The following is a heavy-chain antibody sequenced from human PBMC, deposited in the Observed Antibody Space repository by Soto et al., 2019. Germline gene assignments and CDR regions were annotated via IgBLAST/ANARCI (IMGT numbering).Heavy chain of an antibody. V-gene: IGHV4-59*08. J-gene: IGHJ6*02. Sequence: QVQLQESGPGPVKPSETLSLTCTVSDDSSSSYKWSWIRQPPGRRLEWIGYIDSSGGTSYNPSLQSRVTISVDTSTKQFSLKLSSVTAADTAVYYCVRQGFGRLHGLVDVWGQGTTVTVSS. CDR2: IDSSGGT. CDR3: VRQGFGRLHGLVDV. D-gene: IGHD3-10*01. CDR1: DDSSSSYK.